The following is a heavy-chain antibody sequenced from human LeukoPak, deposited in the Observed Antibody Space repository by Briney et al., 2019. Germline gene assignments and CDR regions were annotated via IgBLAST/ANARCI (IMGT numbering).Heavy chain of an antibody. CDR1: GFTVSSSY. D-gene: IGHD3-16*02. V-gene: IGHV3-66*01. Sequence: GGSLRLSCAASGFTVSSSYMSWVRQAPGKGLEWVSVIYSGGSTYYADSVKGRFTISRDNSKNTLYLQMNSLRAEDTAVYYCARAPIMITFGGVIVRDYWGQGTLVTVSS. J-gene: IGHJ4*02. CDR2: IYSGGST. CDR3: ARAPIMITFGGVIVRDY.